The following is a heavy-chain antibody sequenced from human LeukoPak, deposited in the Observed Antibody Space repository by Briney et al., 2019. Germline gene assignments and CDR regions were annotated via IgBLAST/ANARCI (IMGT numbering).Heavy chain of an antibody. Sequence: PGGSLRLSCAASGFTFSSYSMNWVRQAPGKGLEWVSSISSSSYIYYADSVKGRFTISRDNAKNSLYLQMNSLGAEDTAVYYCARDGSIAVEYYFDYWGQGTLVTVSS. J-gene: IGHJ4*02. CDR1: GFTFSSYS. CDR2: ISSSSYI. CDR3: ARDGSIAVEYYFDY. V-gene: IGHV3-21*01. D-gene: IGHD6-19*01.